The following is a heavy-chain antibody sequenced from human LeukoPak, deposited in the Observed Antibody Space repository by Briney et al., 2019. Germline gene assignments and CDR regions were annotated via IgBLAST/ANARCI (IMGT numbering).Heavy chain of an antibody. D-gene: IGHD3-22*01. CDR1: GGTFSSYA. J-gene: IGHJ4*02. CDR3: ARDEDSSGYHDY. V-gene: IGHV1-69*13. CDR2: IIPIFGTA. Sequence: ASVKVSCKASGGTFSSYAISWVRQAPGQGLEWMGGIIPIFGTANYAQKFQGRVTITADESTSTAYMELSSLRSEDTAVYYCARDEDSSGYHDYWGQGTLVTVSS.